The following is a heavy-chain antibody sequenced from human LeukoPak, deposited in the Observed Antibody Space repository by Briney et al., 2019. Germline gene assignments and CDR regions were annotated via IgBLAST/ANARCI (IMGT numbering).Heavy chain of an antibody. CDR3: AKDVFINRVEEVGGYCSGGSCSPNWFDP. Sequence: PGGSLRLSCAASGFTFSSYGMHWVRQAPGKGLEWVAFIRYDGSNKYYADSVKGRFTISRDNSKNTLYLQMNSLRAEDTAVYYCAKDVFINRVEEVGGYCSGGSCSPNWFDPWGQGTLVTVPS. J-gene: IGHJ5*02. V-gene: IGHV3-30*02. CDR2: IRYDGSNK. D-gene: IGHD2-15*01. CDR1: GFTFSSYG.